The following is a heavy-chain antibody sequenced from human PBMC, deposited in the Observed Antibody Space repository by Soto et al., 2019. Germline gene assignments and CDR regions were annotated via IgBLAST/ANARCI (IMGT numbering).Heavy chain of an antibody. D-gene: IGHD1-26*01. J-gene: IGHJ4*02. CDR2: ISYDGSNK. CDR1: GFTFSSYG. Sequence: PGGSLRLSCAASGFTFSSYGMHWVRQAPGKGLEWVAVISYDGSNKYYADSVKGRFTISRDNSKNTLYLQMNSLRAEDTAVYYCAKGIRRVGATLADYWGQGTLVTVSS. CDR3: AKGIRRVGATLADY. V-gene: IGHV3-30*18.